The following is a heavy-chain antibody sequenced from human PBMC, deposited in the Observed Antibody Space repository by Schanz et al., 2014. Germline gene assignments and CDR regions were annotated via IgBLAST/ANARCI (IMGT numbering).Heavy chain of an antibody. CDR3: ANRGHLRGWFDS. Sequence: EVQLVESGGGLVQPGGSLRLSCAASGFRVITNYMTWVRQAPGRGLEWVSTISGLGEATFYSDSVKGRFTVSRDNSKNIVYLQMNRLRAEDTAVYYYANRGHLRGWFDSWGQGILVTVSS. CDR2: ISGLGEAT. V-gene: IGHV3-23*04. J-gene: IGHJ5*01. D-gene: IGHD3-10*01. CDR1: GFRVITNY.